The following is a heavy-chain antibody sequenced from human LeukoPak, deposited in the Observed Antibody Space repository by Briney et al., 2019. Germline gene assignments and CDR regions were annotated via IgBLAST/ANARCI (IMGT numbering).Heavy chain of an antibody. CDR1: GFTFSSYA. J-gene: IGHJ3*02. CDR2: ISGSGGST. CDR3: AIRVTMVRGVPVLGDAFDI. Sequence: GGSLRLSCAASGFTFSSYAMSWVRQAPGKGLEWVSAISGSGGSTYYADSVKGRFTISRDNSKNTLYLQMNSLRAEDTAVYYCAIRVTMVRGVPVLGDAFDIWGQGTMVTVSS. D-gene: IGHD3-10*01. V-gene: IGHV3-23*01.